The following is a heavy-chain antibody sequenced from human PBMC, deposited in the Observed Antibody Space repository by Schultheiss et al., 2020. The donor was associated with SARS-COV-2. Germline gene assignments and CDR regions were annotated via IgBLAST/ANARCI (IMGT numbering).Heavy chain of an antibody. Sequence: ASVKVSCKASGYTFTSYYMHWVRQAPGQGLEWMGIINPSGGSTSYAQKFQGRVTMTRDTSTSTVYMELSSLRSDDTAVYYCARVAEYCSSTSCYGDYWGQGTLVTVSS. V-gene: IGHV1-46*01. CDR2: INPSGGST. CDR3: ARVAEYCSSTSCYGDY. D-gene: IGHD2-2*01. J-gene: IGHJ4*02. CDR1: GYTFTSYY.